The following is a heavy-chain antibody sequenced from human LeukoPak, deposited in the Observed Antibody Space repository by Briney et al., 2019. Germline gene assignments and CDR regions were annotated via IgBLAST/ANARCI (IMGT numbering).Heavy chain of an antibody. CDR2: IYYSGST. J-gene: IGHJ6*02. CDR1: GGSISSSSYY. D-gene: IGHD5-18*01. Sequence: PSETLSLTCTVSGGSISSSSYYWGWIRQPPGKGLEWIGRIYYSGSTYYNPSLKSRVTISVDTSKNQFSLKLSSVTAADTAVYYCARHLSYGYRYYYYGMDVWGQGTTVTVSS. CDR3: ARHLSYGYRYYYYGMDV. V-gene: IGHV4-39*01.